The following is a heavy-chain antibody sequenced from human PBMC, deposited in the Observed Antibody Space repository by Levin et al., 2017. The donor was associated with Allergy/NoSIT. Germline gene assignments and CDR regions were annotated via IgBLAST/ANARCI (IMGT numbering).Heavy chain of an antibody. CDR3: AREDGSTFDF. CDR2: IYYSGST. D-gene: IGHD2-2*03. J-gene: IGHJ4*02. CDR1: FFSLLFVFSP. Sequence: PSETLSLTCPFSFFSLLFVFSPFPFLLPPPEKGLEWIGYIYYSGSTFYNPSLKSRLMISVDTSKNQFSLNVSSVTAADTAVYYCAREDGSTFDFWGQGALVTVAS. V-gene: IGHV4-31*03.